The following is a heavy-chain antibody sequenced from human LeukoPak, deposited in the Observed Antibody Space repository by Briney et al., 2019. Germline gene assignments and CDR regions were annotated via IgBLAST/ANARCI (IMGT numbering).Heavy chain of an antibody. CDR3: ARYGCYDILTGVIIPYRPFDP. V-gene: IGHV3-21*04. D-gene: IGHD3-9*01. J-gene: IGHJ5*02. CDR2: ITGSSGDI. Sequence: KPGGSLRLSCAASGYTFRAYSLSWVRQAPGKGLEWVSFITGSSGDILYADSVKGRFPVSRDNAKKTLYLQMDSLTVINTAVYYCARYGCYDILTGVIIPYRPFDPWGQGTLVTVPS. CDR1: GYTFRAYS.